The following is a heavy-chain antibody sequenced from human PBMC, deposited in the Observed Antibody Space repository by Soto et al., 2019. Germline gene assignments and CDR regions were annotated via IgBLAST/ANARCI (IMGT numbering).Heavy chain of an antibody. CDR1: GYTFTSYY. J-gene: IGHJ6*02. CDR2: INPSGGST. CDR3: ARVEYDFWSGYYAQTSYGMDV. V-gene: IGHV1-46*01. Sequence: QVQLVQSGAEVKKPGASVKVSCKASGYTFTSYYMHWVRQAPGQGLEWMGIINPSGGSTSYAQKFQGRVPMTRDTSTSTVYMELSSLRSEDTAVYYCARVEYDFWSGYYAQTSYGMDVWGQGTTVTVSS. D-gene: IGHD3-3*01.